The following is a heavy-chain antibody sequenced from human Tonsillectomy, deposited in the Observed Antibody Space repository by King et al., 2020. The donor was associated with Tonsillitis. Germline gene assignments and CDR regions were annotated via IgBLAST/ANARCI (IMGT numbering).Heavy chain of an antibody. J-gene: IGHJ4*02. CDR1: GFTFDDYA. CDR3: AKGRDYYDSSGIDY. D-gene: IGHD3-22*01. Sequence: VQLVESGGGLVQPGRSPRLSCAASGFTFDDYAMHWVRQAPGKGLEWVSVINWNSGSIGYADSVKGRFTISRENAKNSLYLQMNSLRAEDTALYYCAKGRDYYDSSGIDYWGQGTLVTVSS. V-gene: IGHV3-9*01. CDR2: INWNSGSI.